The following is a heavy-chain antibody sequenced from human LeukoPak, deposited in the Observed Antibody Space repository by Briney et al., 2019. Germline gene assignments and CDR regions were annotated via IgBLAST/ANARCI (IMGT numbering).Heavy chain of an antibody. J-gene: IGHJ4*02. Sequence: APVKVSCKASGYTFTSYGISWVRQAPGQGLEWMGWISAYNGNTNYAQKLQGRVTMTTDTSTSTAYMELRSLRSDDTAVYYCARTDIVVVVAASDYWGQGTLVTVSS. V-gene: IGHV1-18*01. CDR1: GYTFTSYG. CDR3: ARTDIVVVVAASDY. D-gene: IGHD2-15*01. CDR2: ISAYNGNT.